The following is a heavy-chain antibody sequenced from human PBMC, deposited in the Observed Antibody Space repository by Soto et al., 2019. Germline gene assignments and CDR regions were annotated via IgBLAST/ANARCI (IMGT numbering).Heavy chain of an antibody. V-gene: IGHV1-69*01. CDR2: IIPISGTA. J-gene: IGHJ6*02. D-gene: IGHD2-2*01. Sequence: QVQLVQSGAEVKKPGSSVKVSCKASGGTFSSYAISWVRQAPGQGLEWMGGIIPISGTANYAQKFQGRVTITADESTSTAYMELSSRRSEDTAVYYCARSQGSSTRLEISYYYYYGMDVWGQGTTVTVSS. CDR3: ARSQGSSTRLEISYYYYYGMDV. CDR1: GGTFSSYA.